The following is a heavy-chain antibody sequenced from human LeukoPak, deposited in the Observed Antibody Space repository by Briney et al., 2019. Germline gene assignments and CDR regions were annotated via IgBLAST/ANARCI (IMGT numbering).Heavy chain of an antibody. V-gene: IGHV4-59*01. J-gene: IGHJ6*03. CDR1: GGSISSYY. CDR2: IYYSGST. Sequence: PSETLSLTCTVSGGSISSYYWSWIRQPPGKGLEWIGYIYYSGSTNYNPSLKSRVTISVDTSKNQFSLKLSSVTAADTAVYYCATHYDSSGYYPYYYYYYYMDVWGKGTTVTVSS. D-gene: IGHD3-22*01. CDR3: ATHYDSSGYYPYYYYYYYMDV.